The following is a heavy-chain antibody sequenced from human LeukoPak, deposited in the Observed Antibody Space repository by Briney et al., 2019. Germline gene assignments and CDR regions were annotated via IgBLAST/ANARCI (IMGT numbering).Heavy chain of an antibody. Sequence: ASVKVSCKASGYTFTSYYIHWVRQAPGQGLEWMGWINPNSGGTNYAQKFQDWVTMTIDTSISTAYLELRRLRSDDTAIYYCARGYYDTAGAAFDMWGHGTMVTVSS. CDR3: ARGYYDTAGAAFDM. V-gene: IGHV1-2*04. J-gene: IGHJ3*02. CDR1: GYTFTSYY. D-gene: IGHD3-16*01. CDR2: INPNSGGT.